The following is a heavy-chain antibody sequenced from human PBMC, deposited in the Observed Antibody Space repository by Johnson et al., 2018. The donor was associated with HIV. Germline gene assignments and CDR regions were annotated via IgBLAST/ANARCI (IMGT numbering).Heavy chain of an antibody. V-gene: IGHV3-7*01. CDR1: GFTFSSYA. Sequence: RSLRLSCAASGFTFSSYAMHWVRQAPGKGLEWVANIKQDGSDKYYVDSVKGRFTISRDNANNSLYLQMNSLRAEDTAVYYCVVVVTRRAFDFWGQGTVVIVSS. CDR3: VVVVTRRAFDF. D-gene: IGHD2-21*02. CDR2: IKQDGSDK. J-gene: IGHJ3*01.